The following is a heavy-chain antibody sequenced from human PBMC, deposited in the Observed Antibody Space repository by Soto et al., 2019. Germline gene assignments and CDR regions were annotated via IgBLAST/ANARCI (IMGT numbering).Heavy chain of an antibody. CDR3: ARIGDILTGYCKDYYYYMDV. CDR2: MNPNSGNT. D-gene: IGHD3-9*01. J-gene: IGHJ6*03. Sequence: ASVKVSCKASGYTFTSYDINWVRQATGQGLEWMGWMNPNSGNTGYAQKFQGRVTMTRNTSISTAYMELSSLRSEDTAVYYCARIGDILTGYCKDYYYYMDVWGKGTTVTVSS. CDR1: GYTFTSYD. V-gene: IGHV1-8*01.